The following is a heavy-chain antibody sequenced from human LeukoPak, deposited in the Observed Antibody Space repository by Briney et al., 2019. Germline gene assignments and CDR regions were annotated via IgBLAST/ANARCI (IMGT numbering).Heavy chain of an antibody. D-gene: IGHD6-13*01. J-gene: IGHJ1*01. CDR1: GFTFSSYG. V-gene: IGHV3-23*01. CDR2: ISGSGRST. CDR3: AKSTGTIAAAEH. Sequence: GGTLRLSCAASGFTFSSYGMSWVRQAPGKGLEWVSGISGSGRSTYHADSAKGRFTISRDSSKNTLYLQMNSLRAEDTAVYYCAKSTGTIAAAEHWGQGTLVTVSS.